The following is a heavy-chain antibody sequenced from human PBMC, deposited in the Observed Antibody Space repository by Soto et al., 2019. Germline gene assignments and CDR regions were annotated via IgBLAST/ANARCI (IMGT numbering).Heavy chain of an antibody. J-gene: IGHJ5*02. CDR1: GDSVSSYSAA. CDR2: TYYRSRFFS. CDR3: VRDRYSSSGWFDP. V-gene: IGHV6-1*01. Sequence: PSQTVSLTCAISGDSVSSYSAAWNWIRQSPSGGLEWLGRTYYRSRFFSDYAESVKSRIIINPDTSKNQFSLQLKSVTPEDTAVYYCVRDRYSSSGWFDPWGQGTPVTVSS. D-gene: IGHD3-10*01.